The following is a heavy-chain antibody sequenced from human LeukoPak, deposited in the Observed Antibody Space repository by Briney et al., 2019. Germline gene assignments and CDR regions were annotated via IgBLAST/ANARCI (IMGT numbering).Heavy chain of an antibody. CDR2: IYDSGST. D-gene: IGHD3-22*01. CDR1: GGSFSSYY. Sequence: SETLSLTCAVYGGSFSSYYWSWLRQPPGKGLEWIGYIYDSGSTNYNPSLKSRVTISVDTSKNQFSLKLSSVTAADTAVYYCACLTTADAFDIWGQGTMVTVSS. V-gene: IGHV4-59*01. CDR3: ACLTTADAFDI. J-gene: IGHJ3*02.